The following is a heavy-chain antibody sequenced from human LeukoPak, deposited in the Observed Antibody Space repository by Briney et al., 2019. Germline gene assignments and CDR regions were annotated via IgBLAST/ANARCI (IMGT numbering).Heavy chain of an antibody. D-gene: IGHD3-3*01. CDR2: MYPGDSDI. J-gene: IGHJ4*02. CDR3: ARLPFLEGLPLDY. CDR1: GYSFTTYW. V-gene: IGHV5-51*01. Sequence: GESLKISCKGSGYSFTTYWIGWVRQMPGKGLEWMGIMYPGDSDIRYNPSFQGQVTISADKSISTAYLQWSSLKASDTAMYYCARLPFLEGLPLDYWGQGTLVTVSS.